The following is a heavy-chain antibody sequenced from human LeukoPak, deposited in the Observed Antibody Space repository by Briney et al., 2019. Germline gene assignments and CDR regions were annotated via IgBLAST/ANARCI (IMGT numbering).Heavy chain of an antibody. CDR2: IWYDGSNK. V-gene: IGHV3-33*01. CDR1: GFTLGSYG. CDR3: ARGFDYGGLDY. J-gene: IGHJ4*02. Sequence: PGGPLRLPWEPSGFTLGSYGMHWARQAPGKGRGWVAVIWYDGSNKHYADSVKGRFTISRDNSKNTLYLQMNSLRAEDTAVYYCARGFDYGGLDYWGQGTLVTVSS. D-gene: IGHD4-23*01.